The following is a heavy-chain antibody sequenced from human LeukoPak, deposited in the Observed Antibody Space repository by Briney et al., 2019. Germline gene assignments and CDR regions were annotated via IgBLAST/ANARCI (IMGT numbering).Heavy chain of an antibody. J-gene: IGHJ4*02. CDR2: IIPIFGTA. V-gene: IGHV1-69*05. Sequence: GASVRVSCKASGGTFSSYAISWVRQAPGQGLEWMGGIIPIFGTANYAQKFQGRVTITTDESTSTAYMELSSLRSEDTAVYYCARRYIVVTYSGSYPRYYFDYWGQGTLVTVSS. D-gene: IGHD1-26*01. CDR1: GGTFSSYA. CDR3: ARRYIVVTYSGSYPRYYFDY.